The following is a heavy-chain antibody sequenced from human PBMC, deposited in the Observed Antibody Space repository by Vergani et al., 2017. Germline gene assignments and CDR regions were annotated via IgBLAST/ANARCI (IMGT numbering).Heavy chain of an antibody. J-gene: IGHJ5*02. V-gene: IGHV5-51*01. Sequence: EVQLVQSGAEVKKPGESLKISCKGSGYSFTSYWIGWVRQMPGKGLAWMGIIYPGDSDTRYSPSFQGQVTISADKSISTAYLQWSSLKASDTAMYYCARPTMVRGVISWFDPWGQGTLVTVSS. CDR3: ARPTMVRGVISWFDP. CDR2: IYPGDSDT. D-gene: IGHD3-10*01. CDR1: GYSFTSYW.